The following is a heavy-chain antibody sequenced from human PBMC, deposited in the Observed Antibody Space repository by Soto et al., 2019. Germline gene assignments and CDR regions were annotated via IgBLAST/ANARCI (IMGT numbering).Heavy chain of an antibody. J-gene: IGHJ5*01. Sequence: PSETLSLTCSVSGASINNFAYYWGWIRQPPGKGLEWIGTVYYNENTYYNPSLRSRVAISVDTAKNQFSLNLRYVTAADTAVYFCARRERYYGSPGWFDPWGQGTLVTVSS. V-gene: IGHV4-39*01. CDR1: GASINNFAYY. CDR3: ARRERYYGSPGWFDP. CDR2: VYYNENT. D-gene: IGHD3-10*01.